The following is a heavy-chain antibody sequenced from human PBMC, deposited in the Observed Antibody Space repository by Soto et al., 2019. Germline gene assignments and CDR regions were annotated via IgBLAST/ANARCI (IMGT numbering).Heavy chain of an antibody. D-gene: IGHD5-18*01. Sequence: SETLSLTCTVSGGSISSSSYYWGWIRQPPGKGLEWIGSIYYSGSTYYNPSLKSRVTISVDTSKNQFSLKLSSVTAADTAVYYCAAMVKYYYYGMDVWGQGTTVTVSS. CDR1: GGSISSSSYY. J-gene: IGHJ6*02. CDR3: AAMVKYYYYGMDV. CDR2: IYYSGST. V-gene: IGHV4-39*01.